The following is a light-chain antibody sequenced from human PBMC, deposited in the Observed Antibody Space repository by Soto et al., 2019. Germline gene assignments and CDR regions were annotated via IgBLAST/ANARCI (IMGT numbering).Light chain of an antibody. CDR3: QQYNNWPPPLT. V-gene: IGKV3D-15*01. Sequence: EIVMTQSPDTLSVSPGERATLSCRASQSVSSNLAWYQQKPGQAPRLLIYGASTRATGIPARFSGSGSGTEFTLTISSLQSEDFAVYYCQQYNNWPPPLTFGGGTKVEIK. CDR2: GAS. CDR1: QSVSSN. J-gene: IGKJ4*01.